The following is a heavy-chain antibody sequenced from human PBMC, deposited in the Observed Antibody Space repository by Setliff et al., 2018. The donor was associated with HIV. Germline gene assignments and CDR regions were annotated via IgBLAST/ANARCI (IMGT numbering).Heavy chain of an antibody. D-gene: IGHD2-15*01. J-gene: IGHJ6*03. V-gene: IGHV4-59*12. CDR2: IHYSGST. CDR3: ARGRRYCSGGSCYVVGWYYYYYMDV. Sequence: SETLSLTCTVSGGSISSSYWTWTRQPPGKGLEWIGNIHYSGSTNYNPSLKSRVTISVDTSKNQFSLKLSSVTAADTAVYYCARGRRYCSGGSCYVVGWYYYYYMDVWGKGTTVTVSS. CDR1: GGSISSSY.